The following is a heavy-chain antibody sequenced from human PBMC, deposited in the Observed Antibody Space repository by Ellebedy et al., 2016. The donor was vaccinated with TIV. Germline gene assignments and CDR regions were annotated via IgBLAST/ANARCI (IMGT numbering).Heavy chain of an antibody. J-gene: IGHJ1*01. CDR3: AKTDGGTWYLQK. CDR2: ISISGTDT. Sequence: PSETLSLTCAVSGFTVSTYAMTWVRQAPGKGLEWVSGISISGTDTYYTDSVKGRFTMSRDNSKNTLYLQMDSLRAEDTAVYYCAKTDGGTWYLQKWGRGTVVSVSS. V-gene: IGHV3-23*01. CDR1: GFTVSTYA. D-gene: IGHD6-13*01.